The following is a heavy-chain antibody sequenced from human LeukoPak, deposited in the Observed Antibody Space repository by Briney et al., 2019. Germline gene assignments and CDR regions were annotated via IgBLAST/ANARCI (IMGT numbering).Heavy chain of an antibody. CDR1: GFTFSSFA. Sequence: GGSLRLSCAASGFTFSSFAMHWVRQDPGKGLEWVAVISYHGSDKYYGDSVKGRFTISRDNSKNTLYLQMNSLRAEDTAVYYCARDLYCSSTSCYQGPWFDYWGQGTLVTVSS. V-gene: IGHV3-30*03. J-gene: IGHJ4*02. D-gene: IGHD2-2*01. CDR3: ARDLYCSSTSCYQGPWFDY. CDR2: ISYHGSDK.